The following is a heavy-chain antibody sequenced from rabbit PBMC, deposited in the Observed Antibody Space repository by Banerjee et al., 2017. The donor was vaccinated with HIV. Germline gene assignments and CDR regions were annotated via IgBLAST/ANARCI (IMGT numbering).Heavy chain of an antibody. V-gene: IGHV1S45*01. CDR2: IGTGSGTT. D-gene: IGHD2-1*01. CDR3: ARYTYSYDDYGDYWFYLPL. J-gene: IGHJ4*01. CDR1: GSTLSRYY. Sequence: QEQLVESGGGLVKPGGSLTLTCTASGSTLSRYYICWVRQAPGKGLEWIACIGTGSGTTYYATWAKGRFTISKTSSTTVTLQMTSLTAADTATYFCARYTYSYDDYGDYWFYLPLWGQGTLVTVS.